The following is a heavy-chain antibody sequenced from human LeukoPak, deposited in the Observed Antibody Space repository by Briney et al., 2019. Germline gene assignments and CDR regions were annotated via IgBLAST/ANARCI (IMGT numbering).Heavy chain of an antibody. CDR3: ARVREFGERPSLLFDY. J-gene: IGHJ4*02. V-gene: IGHV4-59*01. Sequence: NPSETLSLTCTVSGGSISSYYWSWIRQPPGKGLEWIGYIYYSGSTNYNPSLKSRVTISVDTSKNQFSLKLSSVTAADTAVYYCARVREFGERPSLLFDYWGQGTLVTVSS. CDR2: IYYSGST. D-gene: IGHD3-10*01. CDR1: GGSISSYY.